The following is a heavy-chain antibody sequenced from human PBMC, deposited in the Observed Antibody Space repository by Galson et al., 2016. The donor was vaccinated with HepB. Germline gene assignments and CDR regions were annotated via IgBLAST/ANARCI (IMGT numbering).Heavy chain of an antibody. CDR1: GVPFNSYN. J-gene: IGHJ4*02. Sequence: PVKVSCKASGVPFNSYNFNWVRQAPGQGLEWLGGVMPAFGTTTYAQKFQGRVTIAADESTGTANMDLSSLRAEDTAVYYCASGPRDSPMLSFDYWGQGTLVTVSS. CDR3: ASGPRDSPMLSFDY. D-gene: IGHD2-21*01. V-gene: IGHV1-69*13. CDR2: VMPAFGTT.